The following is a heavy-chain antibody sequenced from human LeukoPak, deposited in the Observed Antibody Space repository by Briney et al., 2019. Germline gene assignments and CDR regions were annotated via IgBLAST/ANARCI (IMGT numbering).Heavy chain of an antibody. D-gene: IGHD4-23*01. J-gene: IGHJ2*01. Sequence: GGSLRLSCAASGFSFTHVCMTRDRQAPGKGLEWVGRIKSKSDGETTDYAAPVNGRFSISRDDSTKTLYLQMNSLETEDTALYYCATTATLGTHLCWFSNLGGRGTLVTVSS. CDR2: IKSKSDGETT. CDR1: GFSFTHVC. CDR3: ATTATLGTHLCWFSNL. V-gene: IGHV3-15*01.